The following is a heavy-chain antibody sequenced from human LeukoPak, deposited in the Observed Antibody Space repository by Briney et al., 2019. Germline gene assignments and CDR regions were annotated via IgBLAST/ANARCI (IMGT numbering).Heavy chain of an antibody. J-gene: IGHJ3*02. CDR3: ARRRRLAAVGTDAFDI. CDR2: IYYSGST. Sequence: SETLSLTCTVSGGSISSSSYYWGWIRQPPGKGLEWIGSIYYSGSTYYNPSLKSRVTISVDTSKSQFSLKLSSVTAADTAVYYCARRRRLAAVGTDAFDIWGQGTVVTVSS. D-gene: IGHD6-13*01. V-gene: IGHV4-39*07. CDR1: GGSISSSSYY.